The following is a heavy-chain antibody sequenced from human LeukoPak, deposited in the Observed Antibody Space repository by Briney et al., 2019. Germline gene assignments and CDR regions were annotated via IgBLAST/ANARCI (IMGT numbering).Heavy chain of an antibody. Sequence: LSLTCTVSGGSISSYYWSWIRQPPGKGLEWVSYISSSGSTIYYADSVKGRFTISRDNAKNSLYLQMNSLRAEDTAVYYCARAIAAAGIGYYGMDVWGQGTTVTVSS. J-gene: IGHJ6*02. D-gene: IGHD6-13*01. CDR1: GGSISSYY. CDR3: ARAIAAAGIGYYGMDV. CDR2: ISSSGSTI. V-gene: IGHV3-11*01.